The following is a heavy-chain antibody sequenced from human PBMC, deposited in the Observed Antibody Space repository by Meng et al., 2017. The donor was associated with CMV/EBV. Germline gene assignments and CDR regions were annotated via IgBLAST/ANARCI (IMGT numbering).Heavy chain of an antibody. CDR1: GGSISSSSYY. V-gene: IGHV4-39*07. Sequence: QLQLQGLGPGLLKPSDTLSLTCTVPGGSISSSSYYWGWIRQPPGKGLEWIGSIYYSGSTYYNPSLKSRVTISVDTSKNQFSLKLSSVTAADTAVYYCARDLFTKAAGYSSRGPSYFDYWGQGTLVTVSS. J-gene: IGHJ4*02. CDR3: ARDLFTKAAGYSSRGPSYFDY. CDR2: IYYSGST. D-gene: IGHD6-13*01.